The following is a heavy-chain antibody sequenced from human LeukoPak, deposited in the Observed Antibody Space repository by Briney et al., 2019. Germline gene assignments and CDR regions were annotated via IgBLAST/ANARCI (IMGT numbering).Heavy chain of an antibody. CDR2: FSGSGGST. Sequence: PGGSLRLSCAASGFTFSSYAMSWVRQAPGKGLEWVSGFSGSGGSTYYADSVKGRFTISRDNSKNTLYLQVNSLRAEDTAIYYCAKRADSSTVFDIWGQGTMVTVSS. V-gene: IGHV3-23*01. D-gene: IGHD2-2*01. J-gene: IGHJ3*02. CDR1: GFTFSSYA. CDR3: AKRADSSTVFDI.